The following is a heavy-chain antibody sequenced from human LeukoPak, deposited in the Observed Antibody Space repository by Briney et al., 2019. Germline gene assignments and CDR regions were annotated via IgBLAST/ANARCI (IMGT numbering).Heavy chain of an antibody. J-gene: IGHJ5*02. CDR3: ARSSSGWFDP. Sequence: PSETLSLTCAVSGGSISSYYWSWIRQPPGKGLEWIGYIYYSGSTNYNPSLKSRVTISVDTSKNQFSLKLSSVTAADTAVYYCARSSSGWFDPWGQGTLVTVSS. D-gene: IGHD6-19*01. CDR1: GGSISSYY. V-gene: IGHV4-59*01. CDR2: IYYSGST.